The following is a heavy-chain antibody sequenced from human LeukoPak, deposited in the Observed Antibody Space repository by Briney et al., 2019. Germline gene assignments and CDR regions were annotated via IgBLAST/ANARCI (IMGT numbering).Heavy chain of an antibody. Sequence: GGSLRLSCAASGFTFSSYGMHWVRQAPGKGLEWVAVIWYDGSNKYYADSVKGRFTISRDNSKNTLYLRMNSLRAEDTAVYYCARDNAAAGLPLQHWGQGTLVTVSS. D-gene: IGHD6-13*01. CDR1: GFTFSSYG. V-gene: IGHV3-33*01. CDR3: ARDNAAAGLPLQH. J-gene: IGHJ1*01. CDR2: IWYDGSNK.